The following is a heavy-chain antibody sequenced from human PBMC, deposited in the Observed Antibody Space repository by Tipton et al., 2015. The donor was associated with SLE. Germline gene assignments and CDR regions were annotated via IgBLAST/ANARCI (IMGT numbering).Heavy chain of an antibody. CDR2: INGDGSNI. CDR1: GFTFSSYW. Sequence: SLRLSCAPSGFTFSSYWMHWVRQGQGKGLVWVSRINGDGSNIAYADSVKGRFTISRDNAKNMLYLQMNSLRAEDTALYYCAKAGLNYCGDYWGQGTLVAVSS. CDR3: AKAGLNYCGDY. J-gene: IGHJ4*02. V-gene: IGHV3-74*01. D-gene: IGHD3-10*01.